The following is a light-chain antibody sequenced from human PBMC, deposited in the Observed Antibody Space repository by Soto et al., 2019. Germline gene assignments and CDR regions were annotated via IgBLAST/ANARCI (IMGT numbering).Light chain of an antibody. V-gene: IGLV1-51*02. CDR3: GTWDSSLNAWV. J-gene: IGLJ3*02. CDR2: ENN. CDR1: SSNIGNDY. Sequence: QSALTQPPSVSAAPGQKVTISCSGSSSNIGNDYVSWYQQLPGTAPKLLIFENNKRPSGIPDRFSGSKSGTSATLGITGLQTGDEADFYCGTWDSSLNAWVFGGGTKLTVL.